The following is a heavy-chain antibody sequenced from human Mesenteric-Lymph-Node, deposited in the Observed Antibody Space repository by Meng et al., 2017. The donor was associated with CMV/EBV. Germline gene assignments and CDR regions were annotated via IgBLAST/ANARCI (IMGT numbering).Heavy chain of an antibody. CDR2: IKTKTDGETT. Sequence: GESLKISCAASGFTFAYAWMTWVRQAPGKGLEWVGRIKTKTDGETTDYAAPVKGRFTISRDDSKNTLYLQMNSLKTEDTAVYYCTTTTKYCGGDCYDNWGQGTLVTVSS. D-gene: IGHD2-21*01. CDR3: TTTTKYCGGDCYDN. V-gene: IGHV3-15*01. J-gene: IGHJ4*02. CDR1: GFTFAYAW.